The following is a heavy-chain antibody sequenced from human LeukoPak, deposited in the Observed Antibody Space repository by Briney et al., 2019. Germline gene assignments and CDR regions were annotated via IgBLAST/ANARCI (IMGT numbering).Heavy chain of an antibody. CDR3: ARVAEIQLWLRSAFDY. D-gene: IGHD5-18*01. CDR2: ISTGSSTI. CDR1: GFTFSAYS. J-gene: IGHJ4*02. Sequence: GGSLRLSCAASGFTFSAYSMNWVRQAPGKGLEWVSFISTGSSTIYYADSVKGRFTISRDNAKNSLYLQMNSLRDEDTAVYYCARVAEIQLWLRSAFDYWGQGTLVTVSS. V-gene: IGHV3-48*02.